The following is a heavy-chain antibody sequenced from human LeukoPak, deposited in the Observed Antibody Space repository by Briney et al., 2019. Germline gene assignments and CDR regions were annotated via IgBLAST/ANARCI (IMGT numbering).Heavy chain of an antibody. D-gene: IGHD3-22*01. CDR3: AKDRPYYDSSGYYQSY. CDR2: ISGSGGST. CDR1: GFTFSSYA. Sequence: GGSLRLSCAASGFTFSSYAMSWVRQAPGKGLEWVSAISGSGGSTYYADSVKGRFTISRDNSKNTLYLQMNSLRAEDTAVYYCAKDRPYYDSSGYYQSYWGQGTLVTVSS. V-gene: IGHV3-23*01. J-gene: IGHJ4*02.